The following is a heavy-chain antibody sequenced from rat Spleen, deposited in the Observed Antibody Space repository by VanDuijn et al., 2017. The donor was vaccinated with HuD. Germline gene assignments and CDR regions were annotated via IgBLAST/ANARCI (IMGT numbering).Heavy chain of an antibody. D-gene: IGHD1-11*01. V-gene: IGHV2-27*01. CDR2: IQKGGSR. Sequence: QVQLKESGPGLVQPSQTLSLTCTVSGFSLTSYHVHWVRQPPGKGLERMGRIQKGGSRDYNSALKFRLSISRDTAKSQIFLKMNSLQTEDTAMYFCARGGYGGSFDYWGQGVMVTVSS. CDR1: GFSLTSYH. J-gene: IGHJ2*01. CDR3: ARGGYGGSFDY.